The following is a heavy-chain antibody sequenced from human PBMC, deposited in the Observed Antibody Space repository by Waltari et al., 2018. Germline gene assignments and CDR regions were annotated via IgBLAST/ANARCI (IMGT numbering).Heavy chain of an antibody. CDR1: GGSISSYY. J-gene: IGHJ6*02. CDR3: ARQGSRVVVAARDYYYGMDV. Sequence: LQESGPGLVKPSETLSLTCTVSGGSISSYYWSWIRQPPGKGLEWIGYIYYSGSTNYNPSLKSRVTISVDTSKNQFSLKLSSVTAADTAVYYCARQGSRVVVAARDYYYGMDVWGQGTTVTVSS. V-gene: IGHV4-59*08. CDR2: IYYSGST. D-gene: IGHD2-15*01.